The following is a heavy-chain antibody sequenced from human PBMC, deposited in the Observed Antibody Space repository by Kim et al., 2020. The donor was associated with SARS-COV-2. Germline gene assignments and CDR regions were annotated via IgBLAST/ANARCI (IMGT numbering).Heavy chain of an antibody. CDR2: TYYRSKWYT. D-gene: IGHD6-19*01. CDR3: ARAVSGALGY. J-gene: IGHJ4*02. V-gene: IGHV6-1*01. Sequence: SQTLSLTCAISGDSVSSNSIAWSWIRQSPSRGLEWLGRTYYRSKWYTDFALSMKSRMTIDPDTSKNQFSLHLNSVTPEDTAVYYCARAVSGALGYWGQGTLVIVSS. CDR1: GDSVSSNSIA.